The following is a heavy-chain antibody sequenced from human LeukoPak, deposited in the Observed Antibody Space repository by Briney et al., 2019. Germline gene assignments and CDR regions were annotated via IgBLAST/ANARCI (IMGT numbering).Heavy chain of an antibody. CDR3: ARAPVTSCRGAFCYPFDL. D-gene: IGHD2-21*01. V-gene: IGHV3-23*01. CDR2: TSSSDDGT. CDR1: GFPLSSYA. J-gene: IGHJ4*02. Sequence: GGTLRLSCAASGFPLSSYAMSWVRQVPGKGLEWVSATSSSDDGTYHADSVRGRFTIYRDNFRNTLYLQMNRLRVEDAALYYCARAPVTSCRGAFCYPFDLWGQGVLVTVSS.